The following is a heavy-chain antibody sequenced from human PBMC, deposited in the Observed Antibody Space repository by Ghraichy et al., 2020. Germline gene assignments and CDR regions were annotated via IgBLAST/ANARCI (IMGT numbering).Heavy chain of an antibody. J-gene: IGHJ5*02. Sequence: GGSLRLSCAASGFSFSSFAMTWVRQPPGKGLQWVSIISGTDSRTYYADSVRGRFTISRDNSRNTLYLQMNSLRAEDTAVYYCAKTDSSGDFDFWSGDFPLDALGLGTLV. V-gene: IGHV3-23*01. D-gene: IGHD3-3*01. CDR1: GFSFSSFA. CDR3: AKTDSSGDFDFWSGDFPLDA. CDR2: ISGTDSRT.